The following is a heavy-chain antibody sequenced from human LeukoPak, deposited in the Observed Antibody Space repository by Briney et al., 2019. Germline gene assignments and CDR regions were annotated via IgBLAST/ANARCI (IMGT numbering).Heavy chain of an antibody. J-gene: IGHJ4*02. CDR2: IYHSGST. CDR1: GGSISSGGYY. CDR3: ARGTYIVLTL. Sequence: SETLSLTCTVSGGSISSGGYYWSWIRQPPGKGLEWIGYIYHSGSTYYNPSLKSQVTISVDRSKNQFSLKLSSVTAADTAVYYCARGTYIVLTLWGQGTLVTVSS. D-gene: IGHD2-8*01. V-gene: IGHV4-30-2*01.